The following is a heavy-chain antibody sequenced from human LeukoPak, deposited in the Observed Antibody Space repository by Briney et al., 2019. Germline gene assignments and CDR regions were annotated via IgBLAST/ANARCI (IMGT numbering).Heavy chain of an antibody. CDR1: GFTFSTYG. D-gene: IGHD2-21*01. Sequence: GALRLSCAASGFTFSTYGMHWVRQAPGKGLEWVAVISYDGSNEYYADSVKGRFTISRDNSKNILYLQMSSLRAEDTAVYYCAKEFNRGLPDYWGQGTLVTVPS. CDR3: AKEFNRGLPDY. CDR2: ISYDGSNE. J-gene: IGHJ4*02. V-gene: IGHV3-30*18.